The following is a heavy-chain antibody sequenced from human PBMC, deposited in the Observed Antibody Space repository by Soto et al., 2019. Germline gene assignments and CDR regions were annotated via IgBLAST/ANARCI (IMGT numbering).Heavy chain of an antibody. D-gene: IGHD3-16*02. CDR1: GDNFGDNFTSYW. J-gene: IGHJ6*02. CDR2: IAPGDSHT. Sequence: GESLKISCQASGDNFGDNFTSYWVTWVRQVPGKGLEWMGRIAPGDSHTNYSPSFEGHVTISADKSIRTAYMRWNSLKTPDTAIYYCSTGISCTRYMCPFYNYGLDVWGQGTTVTVS. V-gene: IGHV5-10-1*01. CDR3: STGISCTRYMCPFYNYGLDV.